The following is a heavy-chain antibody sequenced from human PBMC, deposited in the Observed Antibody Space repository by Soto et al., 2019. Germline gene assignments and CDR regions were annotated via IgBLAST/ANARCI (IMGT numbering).Heavy chain of an antibody. J-gene: IGHJ5*02. CDR1: GGTFSSYT. Sequence: QVQLVQSGAEVKKPGSSVKVSCKASGGTFSSYTISWVRQAPGQGLEWMGRIIPILGIANYAQKFQGRVTITADKSTSTAYMELSSLRSEDTAVYYCARTHPMYSSGYNWFDPWGQGTLVTVSS. D-gene: IGHD6-25*01. CDR2: IIPILGIA. V-gene: IGHV1-69*02. CDR3: ARTHPMYSSGYNWFDP.